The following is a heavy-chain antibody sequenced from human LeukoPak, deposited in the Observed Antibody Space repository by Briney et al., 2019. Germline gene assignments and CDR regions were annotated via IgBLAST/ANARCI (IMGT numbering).Heavy chain of an antibody. CDR1: GFTFSDYY. Sequence: PGGSLRLSCAASGFTFSDYYMSWIRQAPGKGLEWVSYISSSGSTIYYADPVKGRFTISRDNAKNSLYLQMNSLRAEDTAVYYCARRASPIFGVVIYDYWGQGTLVTVSS. D-gene: IGHD3-3*01. CDR2: ISSSGSTI. V-gene: IGHV3-11*01. CDR3: ARRASPIFGVVIYDY. J-gene: IGHJ4*02.